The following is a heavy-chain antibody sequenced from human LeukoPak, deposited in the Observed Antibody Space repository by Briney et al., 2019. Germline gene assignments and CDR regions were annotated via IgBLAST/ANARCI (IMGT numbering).Heavy chain of an antibody. CDR1: GGSISSSSYY. CDR2: VYYGGNT. J-gene: IGHJ6*03. V-gene: IGHV4-39*01. CDR3: ARQRADYFYHYLDV. Sequence: PSETLSLTCTVSGGSISSSSYYWDWVRQPPGKGLEWIGNVYYGGNTFYNSSLESRVTISVDMSKNQFSLKLNSLTAADTAVYYCARQRADYFYHYLDVWGKGTSVTVSS.